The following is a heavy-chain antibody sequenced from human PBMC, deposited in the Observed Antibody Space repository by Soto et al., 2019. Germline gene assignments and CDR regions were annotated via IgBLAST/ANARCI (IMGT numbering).Heavy chain of an antibody. D-gene: IGHD2-2*01. Sequence: QVQLVESGGGVVQPGRSLRLSCAASGFTFSSYAMHWVRQAPGKGLEWVAVISNDGSNKYYGDSVKGRYSISRDNSKRTLYLQMNSLRAEDTAVYYCAKKSHTSCRADAFDIWGQGTMVTVSS. CDR3: AKKSHTSCRADAFDI. V-gene: IGHV3-30*18. CDR1: GFTFSSYA. CDR2: ISNDGSNK. J-gene: IGHJ3*02.